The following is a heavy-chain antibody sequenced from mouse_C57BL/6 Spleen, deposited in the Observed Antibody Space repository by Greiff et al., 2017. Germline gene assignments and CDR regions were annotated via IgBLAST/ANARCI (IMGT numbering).Heavy chain of an antibody. D-gene: IGHD1-1*01. CDR2: ISSGSSTI. V-gene: IGHV5-17*01. CDR3: ARRDYGSSPAWFAY. CDR1: GFTFSDYG. J-gene: IGHJ3*01. Sequence: DVKLVESGGGLVKPGGSLKLSCAASGFTFSDYGMHWVRQAPEKGLEWVAYISSGSSTIYYADTVKGRFTISRDNAKNTLFLQMTSLRSEDTAMYYCARRDYGSSPAWFAYWGQGTLVTVSA.